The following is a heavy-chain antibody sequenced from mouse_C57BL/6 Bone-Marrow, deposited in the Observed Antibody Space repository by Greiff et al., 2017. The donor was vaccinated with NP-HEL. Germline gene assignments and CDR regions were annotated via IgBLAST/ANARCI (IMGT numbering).Heavy chain of an antibody. J-gene: IGHJ4*01. CDR2: ISNLAYSI. CDR1: GFTFSDYG. D-gene: IGHD4-1*01. CDR3: ARRDWSYAMDY. Sequence: EVTVEVSGGGLVQPGGSLKLSCAASGFTFSDYGMAWVRQAPRKGPEWVAFISNLAYSIYYADTVTGRFTISRENAKNTLYLEMSSLRSEDTAMYYCARRDWSYAMDYWGQGTSVTVSS. V-gene: IGHV5-15*04.